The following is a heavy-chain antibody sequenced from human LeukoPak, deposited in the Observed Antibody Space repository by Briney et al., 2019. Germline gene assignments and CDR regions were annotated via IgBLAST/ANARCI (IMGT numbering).Heavy chain of an antibody. CDR1: GGSISSYY. CDR3: ARETVTWFDY. D-gene: IGHD4-11*01. CDR2: IYYSGST. Sequence: SETLSLTCTVSGGSISSYYWSWIRQPPGKGLEWIGYIYYSGSTNYNPSLKSRVTISVDTSKNQFSLKLSSVTAADTAVDYCARETVTWFDYWGQGTLVTVSS. V-gene: IGHV4-59*01. J-gene: IGHJ4*02.